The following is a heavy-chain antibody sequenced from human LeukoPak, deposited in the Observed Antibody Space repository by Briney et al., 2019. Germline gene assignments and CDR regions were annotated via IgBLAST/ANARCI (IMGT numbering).Heavy chain of an antibody. D-gene: IGHD6-19*01. CDR1: GFTFSDYY. CDR3: AREQRGSGWHDIDY. J-gene: IGHJ4*02. Sequence: GGSLRLSCAASGFTFSDYYMSWIRQVPGKGLEWVSYISSSSSYTNYADSVKGRFTISRDNAKNSLYLQVNSLRAEDTAVYYCAREQRGSGWHDIDYWGQGTLVTVSS. V-gene: IGHV3-11*06. CDR2: ISSSSSYT.